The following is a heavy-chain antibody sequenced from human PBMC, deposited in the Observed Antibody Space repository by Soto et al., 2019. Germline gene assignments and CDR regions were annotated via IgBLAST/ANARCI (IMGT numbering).Heavy chain of an antibody. V-gene: IGHV1-24*01. CDR3: ATDLWDSSGPLGGMDV. CDR1: GYTLTELS. Sequence: ASVKVSCKVSGYTLTELSMHWVRQAPGKGLEWTGGFDPEDGETIYAQKFQGRVTMTEDTSTDTAYMELSSLRSEDTAVYYCATDLWDSSGPLGGMDVWGQGTTVTVSS. J-gene: IGHJ6*02. CDR2: FDPEDGET. D-gene: IGHD3-22*01.